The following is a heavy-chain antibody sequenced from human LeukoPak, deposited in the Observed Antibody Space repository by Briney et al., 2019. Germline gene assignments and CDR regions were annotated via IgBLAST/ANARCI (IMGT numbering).Heavy chain of an antibody. J-gene: IGHJ4*02. CDR2: ISSSGSTI. CDR3: ARDHGDYGDY. Sequence: GGSLRLSCAASGFTFSSYEMNWVRQAPGKGLEWVSYISSSGSTICYADSVKGRFTISRDNAKNSLYLQMNSLRAEDTAVYYCARDHGDYGDYWGQGTLVTVSS. D-gene: IGHD4-17*01. V-gene: IGHV3-48*03. CDR1: GFTFSSYE.